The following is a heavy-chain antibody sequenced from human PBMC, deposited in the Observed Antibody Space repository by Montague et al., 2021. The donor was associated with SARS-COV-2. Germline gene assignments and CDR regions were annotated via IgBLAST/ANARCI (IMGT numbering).Heavy chain of an antibody. Sequence: SETLSLTCSFSTASISTYYWSWVRHPPGTGLEWLGYIYYDGSATYNPSLSSRVAMSVDTSKTRFSLKLTSVTAADTAVYYCASSRGAYNWIDAWGQGALVTVSS. V-gene: IGHV4-59*13. D-gene: IGHD3-16*01. J-gene: IGHJ5*02. CDR1: TASISTYY. CDR3: ASSRGAYNWIDA. CDR2: IYYDGSA.